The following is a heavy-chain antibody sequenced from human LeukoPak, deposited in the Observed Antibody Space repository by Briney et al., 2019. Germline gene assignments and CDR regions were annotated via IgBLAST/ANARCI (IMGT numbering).Heavy chain of an antibody. V-gene: IGHV4-39*01. Sequence: SSETLSLTCSVSGGSISSSSYYWGWIRQPPGKGLEWIGSIYYSGSTYYNPSLKIRVTISVDTSKNQFSLKLSSVTAADTAVYYCARQSKATGTTFDYWSQGTLVTVSS. D-gene: IGHD1-1*01. CDR2: IYYSGST. J-gene: IGHJ4*02. CDR3: ARQSKATGTTFDY. CDR1: GGSISSSSYY.